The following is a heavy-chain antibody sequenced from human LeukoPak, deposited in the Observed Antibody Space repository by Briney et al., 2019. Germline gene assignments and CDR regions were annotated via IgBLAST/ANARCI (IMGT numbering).Heavy chain of an antibody. V-gene: IGHV3-11*01. CDR3: ARDGAVAAAANFDY. Sequence: GGSLRLSCAASGFTFSDYYMSWIRQAPGKGLEWVSYISSSGSTIYYAHSVKGRFTISRDNAKNSLYLQMNSLRAEDTAVYYCARDGAVAAAANFDYWGQGTLVTVSS. J-gene: IGHJ4*02. CDR2: ISSSGSTI. D-gene: IGHD6-13*01. CDR1: GFTFSDYY.